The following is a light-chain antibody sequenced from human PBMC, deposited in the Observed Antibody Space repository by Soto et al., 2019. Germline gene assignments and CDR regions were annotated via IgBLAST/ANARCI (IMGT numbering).Light chain of an antibody. Sequence: ELVMTQSPGTLSLCRGRIATISCRASQSVSNNYLAWYQQKPGQAPRLLIYGASNRATGIPARFNGSGSGTDFTLTISGLEPEDFAIYYCQKRGNWPQFGQGTKV. V-gene: IGKV3D-20*02. J-gene: IGKJ1*01. CDR1: QSVSNNY. CDR2: GAS. CDR3: QKRGNWPQ.